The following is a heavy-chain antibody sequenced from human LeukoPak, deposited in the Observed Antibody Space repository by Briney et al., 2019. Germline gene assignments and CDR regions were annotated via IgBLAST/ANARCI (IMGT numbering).Heavy chain of an antibody. Sequence: SETLSLTCAVSGYSISSGYYWGWIRRPPGKGREWIGSIYHSGSTYYNPSLKSRVTISVDTSKNQFSLKLSSVTAADTAVYYCATLIAAAGSGPFDYWGQGTLVTVSS. CDR3: ATLIAAAGSGPFDY. V-gene: IGHV4-38-2*01. CDR2: IYHSGST. J-gene: IGHJ4*02. D-gene: IGHD6-13*01. CDR1: GYSISSGYY.